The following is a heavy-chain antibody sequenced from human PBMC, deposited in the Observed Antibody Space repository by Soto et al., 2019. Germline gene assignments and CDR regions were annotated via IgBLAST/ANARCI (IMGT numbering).Heavy chain of an antibody. V-gene: IGHV4-30-4*01. D-gene: IGHD3-3*01. J-gene: IGHJ5*01. CDR3: ARGDRFCSYGVRPNLFYS. CDR1: GGSISSGDYY. Sequence: SETLSLTCTVSGGSISSGDYYWSWIRQPPGKGLEWIGYIYYSGSTYYNPSLKSRVTISVDTSKNQFSLKLSSVTAADTAVYYCARGDRFCSYGVRPNLFYSWGQGTLV. CDR2: IYYSGST.